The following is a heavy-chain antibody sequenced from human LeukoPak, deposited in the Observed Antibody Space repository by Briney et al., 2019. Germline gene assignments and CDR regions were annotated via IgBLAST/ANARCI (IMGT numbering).Heavy chain of an antibody. J-gene: IGHJ4*02. Sequence: AASVNVSCKASGYTFTGYYMHWVRQAPGQGLEWMGWINPNSGGTNYAQKFQGRVTMTRDTSISTAYMELSRLRSDDTAVYYCSVPPYYSSGWYADYWGQGTLVTVSS. CDR2: INPNSGGT. V-gene: IGHV1-2*02. D-gene: IGHD6-19*01. CDR3: SVPPYYSSGWYADY. CDR1: GYTFTGYY.